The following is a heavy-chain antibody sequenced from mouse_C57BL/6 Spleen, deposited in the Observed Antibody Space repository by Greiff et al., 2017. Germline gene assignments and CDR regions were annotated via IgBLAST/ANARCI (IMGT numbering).Heavy chain of an antibody. D-gene: IGHD2-1*01. Sequence: QVQLQQSGAELVKPGASVKLSCKASGYTFTSYWMHWVKQRPGQGLEWIGMIHPNSGSTNYNEKFKSKATLTVDKSSSTAYMQLSSLTSEDSAVYYCARDKGPSDYGNPRYFDVWGTGTTGTVSS. CDR2: IHPNSGST. V-gene: IGHV1-64*01. CDR1: GYTFTSYW. J-gene: IGHJ1*03. CDR3: ARDKGPSDYGNPRYFDV.